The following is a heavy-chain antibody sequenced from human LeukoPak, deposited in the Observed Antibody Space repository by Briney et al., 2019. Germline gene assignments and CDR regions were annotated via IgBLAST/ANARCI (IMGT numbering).Heavy chain of an antibody. D-gene: IGHD2-2*02. CDR1: GFTFSSYS. Sequence: GGSLRLSCAASGFTFSSYSMNRVRQAPGKGLEWVSSISSSSSYIYYADSVKGRFTISRDNAKNSLYLQMNSLRAEDTALYYCAKDVRGHIVVVPAAISFDYWGQGTLVTVSS. V-gene: IGHV3-21*04. J-gene: IGHJ4*02. CDR2: ISSSSSYI. CDR3: AKDVRGHIVVVPAAISFDY.